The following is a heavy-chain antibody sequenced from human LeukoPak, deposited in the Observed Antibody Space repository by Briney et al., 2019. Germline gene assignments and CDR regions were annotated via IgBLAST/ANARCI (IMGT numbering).Heavy chain of an antibody. J-gene: IGHJ4*02. CDR1: GFTFSSYT. CDR3: ARGSNVLDY. V-gene: IGHV3-30*01. CDR2: ISYDGNNK. Sequence: PGRSLRLSCAASGFTFSSYTVHWVRQAPGKGLEWVSVISYDGNNKYYADSVEGRFTISRDNSKNTLFLQMNGLRAEDTAVYYCARGSNVLDYWGQGTLVTVSS.